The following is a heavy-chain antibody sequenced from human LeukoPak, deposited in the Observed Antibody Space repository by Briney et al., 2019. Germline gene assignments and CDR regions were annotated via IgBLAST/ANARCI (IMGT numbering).Heavy chain of an antibody. D-gene: IGHD2-15*01. CDR2: IYYSGST. CDR1: GGSISSYY. J-gene: IGHJ5*02. V-gene: IGHV4-59*08. CDR3: ARESPRYCSGGSCYSGRWFDP. Sequence: PSETLSLTCTVSGGSISSYYWSWIRQPPGKGLEWIGYIYYSGSTNYNPSLKSRVTISVDTSKNQFSLKLSSVTAADTAVYYCARESPRYCSGGSCYSGRWFDPWGQGTLVTVSS.